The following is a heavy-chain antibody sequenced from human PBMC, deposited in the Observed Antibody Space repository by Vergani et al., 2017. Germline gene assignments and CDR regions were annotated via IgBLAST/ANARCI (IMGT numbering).Heavy chain of an antibody. V-gene: IGHV4-31*03. CDR2: IYYSGST. Sequence: QVQLQESGPGLVKPSQTLSLTCTVSGGSISSGGYYWSWIRQHPGKGLEWIGYIYYSGSTYYNPSLKSRVTISVDTSKNQFSLKLSSVTAADTAVYYCAGDCVKAGADSSGYYVFDPWGQGTLVTVSS. J-gene: IGHJ5*02. CDR3: AGDCVKAGADSSGYYVFDP. D-gene: IGHD3-22*01. CDR1: GGSISSGGYY.